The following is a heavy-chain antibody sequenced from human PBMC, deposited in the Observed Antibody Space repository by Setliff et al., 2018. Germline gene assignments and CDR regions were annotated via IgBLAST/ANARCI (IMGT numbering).Heavy chain of an antibody. J-gene: IGHJ6*03. CDR2: INTNTGNP. CDR3: ARASRFATIVWKGDYYMDV. CDR1: GYSFSTYA. Sequence: ASVKVSCKASGYSFSTYAMSWIRQAPGQGLEWMGWINTNTGNPSYAQGFTGRFVFSLDTSVSTAYLQISSLKPEDTAMYCCARASRFATIVWKGDYYMDVWDKGTTVTVSS. V-gene: IGHV7-4-1*02. D-gene: IGHD3-16*02.